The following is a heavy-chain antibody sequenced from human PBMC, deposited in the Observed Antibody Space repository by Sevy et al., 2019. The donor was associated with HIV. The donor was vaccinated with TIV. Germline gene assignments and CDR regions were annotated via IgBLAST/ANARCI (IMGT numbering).Heavy chain of an antibody. CDR3: ARAVSYYDIGGLPY. D-gene: IGHD3-22*01. J-gene: IGHJ4*02. V-gene: IGHV3-21*05. CDR2: ISSRSSYI. Sequence: GGSLRLSCAASGFIFSDYDMNWVRQAPGKGLEWISVISSRSSYIKYADSLKGRVTISRDNANNSLFLQLNSLRAEDTAVYSCARAVSYYDIGGLPYWGQGALVTCSS. CDR1: GFIFSDYD.